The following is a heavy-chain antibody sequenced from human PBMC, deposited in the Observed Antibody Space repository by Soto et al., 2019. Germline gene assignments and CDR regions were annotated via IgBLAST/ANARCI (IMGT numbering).Heavy chain of an antibody. D-gene: IGHD4-17*01. CDR3: AREDDYGYRYINYGLDV. CDR2: ISFDGTKK. V-gene: IGHV3-30-3*01. CDR1: GFTFNIYA. J-gene: IGHJ6*02. Sequence: LRLSCAASGFTFNIYALHWVRQAPGKGLEWVAVISFDGTKKYYSDSVKGRFTISRDNLKNTLYLQMNNLRVEDAALYFCAREDDYGYRYINYGLDVWGQGTTVTVS.